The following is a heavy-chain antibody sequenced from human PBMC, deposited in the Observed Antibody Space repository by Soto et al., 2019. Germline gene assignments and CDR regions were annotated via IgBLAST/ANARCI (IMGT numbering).Heavy chain of an antibody. J-gene: IGHJ4*02. CDR2: ISAYNGNT. V-gene: IGHV1-18*01. CDR1: GYTFTSYG. CDR3: ARVGITMVRGVILPDY. D-gene: IGHD3-10*01. Sequence: QVQLVQSGAEVKKPGASVKVSCKASGYTFTSYGISWVRQAPGQGLEWMGWISAYNGNTNYAQKLQGRVTMTTDTSTSTAYMELRSRSYDATDVYYCARVGITMVRGVILPDYWGQGTLVTVSS.